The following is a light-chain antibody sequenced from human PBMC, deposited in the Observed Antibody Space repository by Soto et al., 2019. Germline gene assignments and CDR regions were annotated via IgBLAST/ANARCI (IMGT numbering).Light chain of an antibody. V-gene: IGKV1-9*01. J-gene: IGKJ4*01. CDR3: QQLNTYPVT. CDR2: AAS. Sequence: IPLTQSPSSLSASVGDSVTITCRASQGISRYLSWYQQKPGRAPKLLISAASTLQSGVPARFSGSGSGTDFTLSITSLQPEDFVTYYCQQLNTYPVTFGGGTKVEIK. CDR1: QGISRY.